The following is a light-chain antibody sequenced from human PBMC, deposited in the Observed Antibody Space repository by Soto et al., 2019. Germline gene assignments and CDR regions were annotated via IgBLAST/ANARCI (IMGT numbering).Light chain of an antibody. J-gene: IGKJ1*01. V-gene: IGKV3-15*01. CDR2: GAS. CDR3: QQYNNWART. CDR1: QSVSSN. Sequence: EMVMTQSPATLSVSPGERATLSCRASQSVSSNLAWYQQKPGQAPRLLMYGASTRATGIPARFSGSGSGTEFTLTISSLQSADFAVYFCQQYNNWARTFGQGTKVEVK.